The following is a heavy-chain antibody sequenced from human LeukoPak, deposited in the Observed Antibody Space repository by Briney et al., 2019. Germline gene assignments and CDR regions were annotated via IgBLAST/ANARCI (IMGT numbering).Heavy chain of an antibody. D-gene: IGHD4-17*01. CDR2: IVVGSGNT. Sequence: ASVKVSCKASGFTFTSSAMQWVRQARGQRLEWIGWIVVGSGNTNYAQKFQERVTITRDMSTSTAYMELSSLRSEDTAVYYCAAAGFAPDYGGYEFDYWGQGTLVTVSS. J-gene: IGHJ4*02. V-gene: IGHV1-58*02. CDR3: AAAGFAPDYGGYEFDY. CDR1: GFTFTSSA.